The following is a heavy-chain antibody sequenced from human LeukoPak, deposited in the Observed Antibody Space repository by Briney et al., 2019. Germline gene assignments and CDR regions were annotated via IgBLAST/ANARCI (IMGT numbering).Heavy chain of an antibody. CDR3: ARLVYDSDWYVDF. Sequence: PGGAPRLSCAAPGFIFSSYEKNWVRQAPGKGVEWGSYIYSSGSTIYYSDSVKGRFTTSRDNAKNSLQLQMNSLRAEDTAVYYCARLVYDSDWYVDFWGQGTLVTVSS. V-gene: IGHV3-48*03. CDR1: GFIFSSYE. J-gene: IGHJ4*02. CDR2: IYSSGSTI. D-gene: IGHD3-22*01.